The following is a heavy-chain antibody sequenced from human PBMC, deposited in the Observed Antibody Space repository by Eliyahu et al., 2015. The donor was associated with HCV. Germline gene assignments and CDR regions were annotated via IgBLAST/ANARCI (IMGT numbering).Heavy chain of an antibody. CDR3: ATDRAYSTYDY. J-gene: IGHJ4*02. Sequence: EVRLVESGGGLVQAGGSLRLSCAASGFTFSSYWMNWVRQAPGKGXEWLANMSPDGGTVNYVDSVKGRFTISRDNAKNSLYLQIDSLRAEDTAVYYCATDRAYSTYDYWGQGTQVTVSP. D-gene: IGHD5-18*01. CDR1: GFTFSSYW. CDR2: MSPDGGTV. V-gene: IGHV3-7*01.